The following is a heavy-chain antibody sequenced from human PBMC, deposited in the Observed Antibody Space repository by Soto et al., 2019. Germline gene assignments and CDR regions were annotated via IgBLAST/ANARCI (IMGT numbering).Heavy chain of an antibody. CDR3: ARDRSSGWNYYFDY. V-gene: IGHV3-33*01. CDR2: IWYDGSNK. J-gene: IGHJ4*02. CDR1: GFTFSSYG. D-gene: IGHD6-19*01. Sequence: GGSLRLSCAASGFTFSSYGMHWVRQAPGKGLEWVAVIWYDGSNKYYADSVKGRVTISRDNSKNTLYLQMNSLRAEDTAVYYCARDRSSGWNYYFDYWGQGTLVTVSS.